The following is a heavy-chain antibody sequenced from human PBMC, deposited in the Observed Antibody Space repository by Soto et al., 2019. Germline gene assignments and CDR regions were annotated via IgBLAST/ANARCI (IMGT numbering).Heavy chain of an antibody. CDR3: VHRTTDTSVDV. CDR1: GFSLTTNRVV. Sequence: GPTLVNPTETLTLTCTFSGFSLTTNRVVVGWVRQPPGKALEWLAFIYGDDTKRDSPFLRSRLSITKDSSKNQVVLTLTNMDPVDTGTYFCVHRTTDTSVDVWGQGTMVTVSS. J-gene: IGHJ3*01. V-gene: IGHV2-5*02. CDR2: IYGDDTK. D-gene: IGHD4-17*01.